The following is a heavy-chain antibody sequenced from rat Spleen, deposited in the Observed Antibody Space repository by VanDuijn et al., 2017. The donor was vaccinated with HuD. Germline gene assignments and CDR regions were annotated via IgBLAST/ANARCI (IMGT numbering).Heavy chain of an antibody. V-gene: IGHV3-1*01. CDR3: AREDYSSWGYVMDA. CDR2: ISYSGST. D-gene: IGHD1-2*01. J-gene: IGHJ4*01. Sequence: EVQLQESGPGLVKPSQSLSLTCSVTDFSITSNYWGWIRKFPGNKMEWMGYISYSGSTSYNPSLKSPISITRDTSKNQFFLQLNSVTTEDTATYYCAREDYSSWGYVMDAWGQGASVTVSS. CDR1: DFSITSNY.